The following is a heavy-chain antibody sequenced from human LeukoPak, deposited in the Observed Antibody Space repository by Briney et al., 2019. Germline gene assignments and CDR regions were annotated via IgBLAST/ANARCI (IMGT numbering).Heavy chain of an antibody. J-gene: IGHJ5*02. V-gene: IGHV4-34*01. CDR3: PRGVLRDVDWLLRYFDA. CDR1: GGSFTGFA. D-gene: IGHD3-9*01. CDR2: INQSGIT. Sequence: SETLSLTSTLYGGSFTGFACTWIRQPPRRELEWIGEINQSGITNYKSSLKSRVTISLDTFKNHLSLNLTSVTAPDPAVYYCPRGVLRDVDWLLRYFDAWGQGTLVSVSS.